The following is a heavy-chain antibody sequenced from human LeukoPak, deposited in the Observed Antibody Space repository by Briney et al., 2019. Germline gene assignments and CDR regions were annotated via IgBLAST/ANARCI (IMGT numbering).Heavy chain of an antibody. Sequence: PPETLSLTCTVSGGSISSYYWSWIRQPPGKGLEWIGYIYYSGSTNYNPSLKSRVTISIDTSKNQFSLKLSSVTAADTAVYYCASYSYGPNWFDPWGQGTLVTVSS. D-gene: IGHD3-16*02. CDR1: GGSISSYY. J-gene: IGHJ5*02. CDR2: IYYSGST. CDR3: ASYSYGPNWFDP. V-gene: IGHV4-59*01.